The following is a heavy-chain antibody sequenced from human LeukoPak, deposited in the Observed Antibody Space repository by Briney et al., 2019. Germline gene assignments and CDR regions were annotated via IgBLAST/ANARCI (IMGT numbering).Heavy chain of an antibody. J-gene: IGHJ3*02. V-gene: IGHV3-33*01. Sequence: GGSLRLSCAASGLTFSSYGMHWVRQAPGKGLEWVAVIWYDGSNKYYADSVKGRFTISRDNSKNTLYLQMNSLRAEDTAVYYCARDRTKSDAFDIWGQGTMVTVSS. CDR2: IWYDGSNK. CDR3: ARDRTKSDAFDI. CDR1: GLTFSSYG.